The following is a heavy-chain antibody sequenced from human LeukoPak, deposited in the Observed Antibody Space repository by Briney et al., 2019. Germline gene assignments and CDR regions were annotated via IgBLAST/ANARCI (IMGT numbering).Heavy chain of an antibody. Sequence: SQTLSLTCTVSGGSISSGGYYWSWIRQHPGKGLGWIGYIYYSGSTYYNPSLKSRVTISVDTSKNQFSLKLSSVTAADTAVYYCASSTIFGVVIIPRGVGFDYWGQGTLVTVSS. CDR3: ASSTIFGVVIIPRGVGFDY. CDR1: GGSISSGGYY. D-gene: IGHD3-3*01. CDR2: IYYSGST. V-gene: IGHV4-31*03. J-gene: IGHJ4*02.